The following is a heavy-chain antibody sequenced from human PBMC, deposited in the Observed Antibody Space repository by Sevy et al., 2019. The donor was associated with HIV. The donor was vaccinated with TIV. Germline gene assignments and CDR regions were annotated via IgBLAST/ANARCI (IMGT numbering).Heavy chain of an antibody. V-gene: IGHV5-51*01. J-gene: IGHJ3*02. CDR1: GYRFTNYW. CDR3: ARVIVATTYPIQIHESDI. CDR2: IYPGDSDT. D-gene: IGHD5-12*01. Sequence: GESLKISCKGSGYRFTNYWLGWVRQMPGKGLEWMGMIYPGDSDTRYSPSFQGQVSISADKSISTAYLQWTSLKASDTAMYYCARVIVATTYPIQIHESDIWGQGTMVTVSS.